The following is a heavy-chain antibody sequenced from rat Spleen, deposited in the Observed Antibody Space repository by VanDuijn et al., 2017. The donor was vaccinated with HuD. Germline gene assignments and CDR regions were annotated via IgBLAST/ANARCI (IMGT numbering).Heavy chain of an antibody. V-gene: IGHV5-7*01. CDR3: ARHGIQGYYFDY. CDR2: ISYDGSST. Sequence: EVRLVESGGGLVQPGRSLKLSCAASGFTFSDFDMAWVRQAPTKGLEWVATISYDGSSTYYRDSVKGRFTISRDNAKSTLYLQMDSLRSEDTATYYCARHGIQGYYFDYWGQGVMVTVSS. D-gene: IGHD3-8*01. J-gene: IGHJ2*01. CDR1: GFTFSDFD.